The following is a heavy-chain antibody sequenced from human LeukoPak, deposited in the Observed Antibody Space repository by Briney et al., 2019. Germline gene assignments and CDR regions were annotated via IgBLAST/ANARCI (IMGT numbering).Heavy chain of an antibody. D-gene: IGHD6-19*01. CDR3: AREYSSGWLFDY. J-gene: IGHJ4*02. Sequence: SETLSLTCTVSGGSISSGSYYWSWIRQPAGKGLVWIGRIYTSGSTNYNPSLKSRVTISVDTSKNQFSLKLSSVTAADTAVYYCAREYSSGWLFDYWGQGTLVTVSS. CDR1: GGSISSGSYY. CDR2: IYTSGST. V-gene: IGHV4-61*02.